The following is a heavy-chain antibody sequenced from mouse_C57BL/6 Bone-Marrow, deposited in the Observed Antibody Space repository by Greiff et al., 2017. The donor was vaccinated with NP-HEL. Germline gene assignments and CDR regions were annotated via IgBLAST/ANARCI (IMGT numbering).Heavy chain of an antibody. CDR2: IDPEDGET. CDR1: GVNIKDYV. CDR3: AREPFITTVVSRMDY. Sequence: VQLHQSGAELVKPGASVKWSCKASGVNIKDYVMHWVKQRTEQGREWIGRIDPEDGETKYAPKFQGKATITADTSSNTAYLQLSSLTSEDTAVYYCAREPFITTVVSRMDYWGQGTSVTVSS. D-gene: IGHD1-1*01. V-gene: IGHV14-2*01. J-gene: IGHJ4*01.